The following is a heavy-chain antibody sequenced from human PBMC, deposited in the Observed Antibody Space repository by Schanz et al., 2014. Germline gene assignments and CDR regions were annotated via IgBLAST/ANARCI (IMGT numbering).Heavy chain of an antibody. CDR2: INGYNGHT. CDR3: ARDFSAYVGNYFDY. J-gene: IGHJ4*02. CDR1: GYTFTSYD. V-gene: IGHV1-18*01. D-gene: IGHD5-12*01. Sequence: VQLVQSGAEVKRPGASVRVSCKASGYTFTSYDFNWVRQAPGQGLEWMGWINGYNGHTLYAQKFQGRVTMTTDTSTSTSYMELTSLRFDDTAVYYCARDFSAYVGNYFDYWGQGTLXTVSS.